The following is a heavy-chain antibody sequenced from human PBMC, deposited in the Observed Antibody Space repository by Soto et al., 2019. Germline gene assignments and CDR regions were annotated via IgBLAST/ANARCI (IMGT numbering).Heavy chain of an antibody. D-gene: IGHD3-16*02. CDR1: GFSISSRGVG. V-gene: IGHV2-5*02. J-gene: IGHJ3*01. CDR3: AHLMITYGGVVADDAFDF. CDR2: IYWDDDK. Sequence: QITLKESGPTMVKPTQTLTLPCTFSGFSISSRGVGVGWIRQPPRKALEWLEVIYWDDDKRYSPSLQSRLTINKDTSKNQVVLTMTNIDPVDTATYYCAHLMITYGGVVADDAFDFWGQGTMVTISP.